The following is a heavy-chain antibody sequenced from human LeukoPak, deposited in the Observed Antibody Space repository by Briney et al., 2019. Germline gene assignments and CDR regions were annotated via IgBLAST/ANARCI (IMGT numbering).Heavy chain of an antibody. J-gene: IGHJ4*02. V-gene: IGHV3-21*01. Sequence: GGSLRLSCVASGFTYRRNSMNWVRQAPGKGLEWVSTISSGSDYLYHADSVRGRFTISRDNARTSLFLQMDDLRAEDTALYYCARDLSSGMPGGFDYWGQGILVTVSS. CDR3: ARDLSSGMPGGFDY. D-gene: IGHD2-2*01. CDR1: GFTYRRNS. CDR2: ISSGSDYL.